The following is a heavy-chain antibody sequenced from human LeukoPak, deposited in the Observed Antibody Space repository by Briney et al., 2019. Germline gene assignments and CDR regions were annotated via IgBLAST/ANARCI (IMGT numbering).Heavy chain of an antibody. Sequence: ASVKVSCKASGYLFFNYGISWVRRAPGRGPEWVGWISTENGKSRYPEKLQGRVTLTMDTSTNTAYMELKSLRSDDTAVYYCARRPYGSGRPADYWGQGTPVTVSA. CDR1: GYLFFNYG. J-gene: IGHJ4*02. CDR2: ISTENGKS. D-gene: IGHD3-10*01. V-gene: IGHV1-18*01. CDR3: ARRPYGSGRPADY.